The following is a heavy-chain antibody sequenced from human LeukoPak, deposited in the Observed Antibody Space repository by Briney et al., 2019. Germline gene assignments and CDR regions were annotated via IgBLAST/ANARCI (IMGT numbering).Heavy chain of an antibody. V-gene: IGHV4-59*01. D-gene: IGHD3-10*01. CDR1: GGSISSYY. J-gene: IGHJ4*02. CDR2: IYYSGST. Sequence: SETLSPTCTVAGGSISSYYWSWIRQPAGKGLKWIGYIYYSGSTNYNPSLKSRVTISVDTSKNQFSLKLSAVTAADTALYYCAGGGSRTSDYWGQGTLVTVSS. CDR3: AGGGSRTSDY.